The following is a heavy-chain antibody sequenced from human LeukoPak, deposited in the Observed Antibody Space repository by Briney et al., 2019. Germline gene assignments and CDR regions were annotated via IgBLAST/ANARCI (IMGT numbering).Heavy chain of an antibody. D-gene: IGHD3-10*01. CDR1: GGSINNYV. CDR2: IFSSGTT. V-gene: IGHV4-4*07. CDR3: ARDRGSDGSDQLDP. J-gene: IGHJ5*02. Sequence: PSETLSLTCTVSGGSINNYVLIWIRQPAGKRLGWIGRIFSSGTTNYNPSLKSRATMSVDTSKNQFSLKLSSVTAADTAVYYCARDRGSDGSDQLDPWGQGTLVTVSS.